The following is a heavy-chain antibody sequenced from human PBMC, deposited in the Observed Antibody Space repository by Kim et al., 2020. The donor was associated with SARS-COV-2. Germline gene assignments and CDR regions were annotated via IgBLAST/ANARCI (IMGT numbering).Heavy chain of an antibody. J-gene: IGHJ4*02. V-gene: IGHV3-23*01. D-gene: IGHD3-3*01. CDR3: AKDLHGITIFGVAAPSDY. Sequence: KGRFTISGDNSKNTLYLQMNSLRAEDTAVYYCAKDLHGITIFGVAAPSDYWGQGTLVTVSS.